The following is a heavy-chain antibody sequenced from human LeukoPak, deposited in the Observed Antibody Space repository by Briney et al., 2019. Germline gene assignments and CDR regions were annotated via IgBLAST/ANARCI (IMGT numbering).Heavy chain of an antibody. CDR2: INHSGST. CDR1: GGSFSGYY. CDR3: AKGGFGRPPRGDSYGTGYFDY. Sequence: SETLSLTCAVYGGSFSGYYWSWIRQPPGKGLEWIGEINHSGSTNYNPSLKSRVTISVDTSKNQFSLKLSSVTAADTAVYYCAKGGFGRPPRGDSYGTGYFDYWGQGTLVTVSS. D-gene: IGHD5-18*01. V-gene: IGHV4-34*01. J-gene: IGHJ4*02.